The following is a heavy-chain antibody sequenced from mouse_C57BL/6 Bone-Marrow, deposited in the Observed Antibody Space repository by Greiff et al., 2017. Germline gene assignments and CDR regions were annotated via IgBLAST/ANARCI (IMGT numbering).Heavy chain of an antibody. D-gene: IGHD2-2*01. Sequence: VQLQQPGAELVMPGASVKLSCKASGYTFTSYWMHWVKQRPGQGLEWIGEIDPSDSYTNYNQKFKGKSTLTVDKSSSTAYMQLSSLTSEDSAVYYCARDYGYEGGYDMDYWGQGTSVTVSS. J-gene: IGHJ4*01. CDR1: GYTFTSYW. CDR2: IDPSDSYT. V-gene: IGHV1-69*01. CDR3: ARDYGYEGGYDMDY.